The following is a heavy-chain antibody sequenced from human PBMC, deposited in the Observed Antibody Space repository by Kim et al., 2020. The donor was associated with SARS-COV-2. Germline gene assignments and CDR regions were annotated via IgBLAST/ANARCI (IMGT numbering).Heavy chain of an antibody. CDR3: ATGTYYASGSHPF. CDR2: YGAEEGRT. CDR1: GYSLTELS. Sequence: ASVKVSCKVSGYSLTELSMHWVRQAPGKGLEWMGGYGAEEGRTVYAQKFQGRVTMTEDTSTDTAYMELTSLRSEDTAVYYCATGTYYASGSHPFWGLGTLVTVSS. D-gene: IGHD3-10*01. V-gene: IGHV1-24*01. J-gene: IGHJ4*02.